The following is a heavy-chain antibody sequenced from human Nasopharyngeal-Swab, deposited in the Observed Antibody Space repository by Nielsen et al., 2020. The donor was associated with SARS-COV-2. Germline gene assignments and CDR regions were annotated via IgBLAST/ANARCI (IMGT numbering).Heavy chain of an antibody. Sequence: GGSLRLSCAASGFTFSSYSMNWVRQAPGKGLEWVSSISSSSSYIYYADSVKGRFTISRDNAKNSLYLQMNSLRAEDTAVYYCARDWVGYCSSTSCPSIWGQGTLVTVSS. CDR2: ISSSSSYI. D-gene: IGHD2-2*03. CDR3: ARDWVGYCSSTSCPSI. CDR1: GFTFSSYS. V-gene: IGHV3-21*04. J-gene: IGHJ4*02.